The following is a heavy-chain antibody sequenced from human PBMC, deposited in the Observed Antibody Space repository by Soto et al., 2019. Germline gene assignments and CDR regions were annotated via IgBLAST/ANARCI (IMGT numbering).Heavy chain of an antibody. CDR3: AKDQTTVIGTYYYYGMDV. J-gene: IGHJ6*02. Sequence: GGSLRLSCAASGFTFSNYAMNWVRQAPGRGLEWVSAISGSGGSTYYADSVKGRFTISRDKSKNTLYLQMNSLRAEDTAVYYCAKDQTTVIGTYYYYGMDVWGQGTTVTVSS. CDR2: ISGSGGST. V-gene: IGHV3-23*01. D-gene: IGHD4-17*01. CDR1: GFTFSNYA.